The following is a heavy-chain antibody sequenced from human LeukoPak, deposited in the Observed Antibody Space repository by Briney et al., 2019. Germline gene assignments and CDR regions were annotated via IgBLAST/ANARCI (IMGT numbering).Heavy chain of an antibody. V-gene: IGHV5-51*01. CDR1: GYSFTRYW. CDR2: IYPGDSGT. J-gene: IGHJ3*02. CDR3: ARLHRDGYYADAFDI. Sequence: GESLKISCKGSGYSFTRYWIGWVRQMPGKGLEGMGIIYPGDSGTRYSPSFQGQVTISADKSISTAYLQWSSLRASDTAMYYCARLHRDGYYADAFDIWAQGTMVTVSS. D-gene: IGHD3-3*01.